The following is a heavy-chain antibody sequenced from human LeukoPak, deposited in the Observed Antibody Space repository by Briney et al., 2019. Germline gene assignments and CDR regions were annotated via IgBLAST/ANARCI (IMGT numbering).Heavy chain of an antibody. J-gene: IGHJ6*02. CDR2: IWYDGSNK. CDR1: GFTFSSYG. Sequence: GGSLRLSCAASGFTFSSYGMHWVRQAPGKGLEWVAVIWYDGSNKYYADSVKGRSTISRDNSKNTLYLQMNSLRAEDTAVYYCARVSSPLYYYYGMDVWGQGTTVAVSS. V-gene: IGHV3-33*01. CDR3: ARVSSPLYYYYGMDV.